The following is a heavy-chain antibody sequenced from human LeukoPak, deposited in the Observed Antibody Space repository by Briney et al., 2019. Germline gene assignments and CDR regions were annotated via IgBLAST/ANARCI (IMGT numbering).Heavy chain of an antibody. V-gene: IGHV3-23*01. CDR3: AKEGFDP. J-gene: IGHJ5*02. CDR2: ISNSGCST. Sequence: PGGSLRLSCGACGFTLRRYVKRWVRQARGKGGEWVSSISNSGCSTYYADSVKGRFTISRDNSKNTLYLQMNSLRAEDTAVYYCAKEGFDPWGQGTLVTVSS. CDR1: GFTLRRYV.